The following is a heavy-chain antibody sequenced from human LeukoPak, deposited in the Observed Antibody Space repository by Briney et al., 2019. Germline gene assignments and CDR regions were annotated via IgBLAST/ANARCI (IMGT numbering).Heavy chain of an antibody. Sequence: GGSLRLSCAASGFSLSSYAMSWVRQAPGKGLEWVSAISSTDAGTYHADSVRGRFTISRDSSKNTLYLQMNSLRAEDAAVYYCTTDIRELLGWFDPWGQGTLVTVSS. CDR3: TTDIRELLGWFDP. D-gene: IGHD1-26*01. CDR1: GFSLSSYA. V-gene: IGHV3-23*01. CDR2: ISSTDAGT. J-gene: IGHJ5*02.